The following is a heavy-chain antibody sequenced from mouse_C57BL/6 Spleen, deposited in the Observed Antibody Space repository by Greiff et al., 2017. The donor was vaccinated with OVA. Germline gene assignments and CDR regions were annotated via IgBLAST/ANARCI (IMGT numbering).Heavy chain of an antibody. V-gene: IGHV1-81*01. J-gene: IGHJ2*01. CDR2: IYPRSGNT. CDR1: GYTFTSYG. D-gene: IGHD1-1*01. CDR3: ARACYCSSYDIDY. Sequence: VQLQQSGAELARPGASVKLSCKASGYTFTSYGISWVKQRTGQGLEWIGVIYPRSGNTYYNEKFKGKATLTVDKSSSTAYMELRSLTSEDSAVYFCARACYCSSYDIDYWGQGTTLTVSS.